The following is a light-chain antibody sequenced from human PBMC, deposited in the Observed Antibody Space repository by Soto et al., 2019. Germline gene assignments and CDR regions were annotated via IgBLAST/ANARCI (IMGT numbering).Light chain of an antibody. Sequence: QSALTQPRSASGSPGQAVTISGTGTSGDVGGYNYVSWYQQHPGKAPKLMIFEVSKLPSGVPDRFSGSKSGNTASLTVSGLQADHEADYYCSSYAGSNNLVFGGGTKLTVL. V-gene: IGLV2-8*01. CDR2: EVS. CDR3: SSYAGSNNLV. J-gene: IGLJ2*01. CDR1: SGDVGGYNY.